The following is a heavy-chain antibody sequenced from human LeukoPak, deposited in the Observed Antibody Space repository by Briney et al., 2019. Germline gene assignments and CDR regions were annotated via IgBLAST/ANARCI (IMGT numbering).Heavy chain of an antibody. J-gene: IGHJ5*02. CDR1: GFTFSSCE. CDR2: ISSSGSTK. V-gene: IGHV3-48*03. CDR3: ARDYGGNSGPGWFDP. Sequence: GGSLRLSCAASGFTFSSCEMHWVRQAPGKGLEWVSYISSSGSTKHYADSVKGRFTISRDNAKNSLYLQMNSLRAEDTAVYYCARDYGGNSGPGWFDPWGQGTLVTVSS. D-gene: IGHD4-23*01.